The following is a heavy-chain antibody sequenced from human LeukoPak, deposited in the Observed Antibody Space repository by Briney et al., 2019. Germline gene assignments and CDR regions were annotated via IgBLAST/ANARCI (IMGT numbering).Heavy chain of an antibody. V-gene: IGHV3-48*03. J-gene: IGHJ4*02. CDR3: ARDSLDDWYAGGYFDY. D-gene: IGHD3-9*01. Sequence: GGSLRLSCAASGFTFSSYEMNWVRQAPGKGLEWVSYISSSGSTIYYADSVKGRFTISRDNAKNSLYLQMNSLRAEDTAVYYCARDSLDDWYAGGYFDYWGQGTLVTVSS. CDR2: ISSSGSTI. CDR1: GFTFSSYE.